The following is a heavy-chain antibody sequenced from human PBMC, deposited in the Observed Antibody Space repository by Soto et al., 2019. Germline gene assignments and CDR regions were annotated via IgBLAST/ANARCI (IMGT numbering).Heavy chain of an antibody. J-gene: IGHJ4*02. CDR2: IKSKTDGGTT. CDR1: GFTFSNAW. V-gene: IGHV3-15*01. Sequence: EVQLVESGGGLVKPGGSLRLSCAASGFTFSNAWMSWVRQAPGKGLEWVGRIKSKTDGGTTDYAAPVKGRFTISRDDSKNTLYLQMNSLKTEDTAVYYCATSRYSWNFGVYWGQGTLVTVSS. CDR3: ATSRYSWNFGVY. D-gene: IGHD1-7*01.